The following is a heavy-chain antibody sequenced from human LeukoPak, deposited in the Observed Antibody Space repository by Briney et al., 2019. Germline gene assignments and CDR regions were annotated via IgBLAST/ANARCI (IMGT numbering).Heavy chain of an antibody. CDR2: ISSSSSYI. J-gene: IGHJ4*02. D-gene: IGHD5-18*01. CDR3: AREGYSYGRMPFDY. Sequence: PGGSLRPSCAASGFTFSSYAMNWVRQAPGKGLEWVSSISSSSSYIYYADSVKGRFTISRDNAKNSLYLQMNSLRAEDTAVYYCAREGYSYGRMPFDYWGQGTLVTVSS. V-gene: IGHV3-21*01. CDR1: GFTFSSYA.